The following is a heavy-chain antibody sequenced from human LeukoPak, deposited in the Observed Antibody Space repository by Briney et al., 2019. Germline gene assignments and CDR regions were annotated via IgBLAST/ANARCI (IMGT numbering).Heavy chain of an antibody. CDR3: ARVVRGSSRRFDY. J-gene: IGHJ4*02. V-gene: IGHV4-39*01. D-gene: IGHD6-13*01. CDR1: GGSISSNNYH. CDR2: VYYSGVT. Sequence: SETLSLTCTVSGGSISSNNYHWGWIRQPPGKGLEWIASVYYSGVTYYNPSLESRVTISVDTSKNQFSLKLRSVTAADTAVFYCARVVRGSSRRFDYWGQGTLVTVSS.